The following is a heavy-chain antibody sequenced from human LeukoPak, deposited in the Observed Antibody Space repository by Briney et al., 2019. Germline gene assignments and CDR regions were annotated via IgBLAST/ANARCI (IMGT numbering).Heavy chain of an antibody. CDR3: VRVTTSGYFDY. D-gene: IGHD1-1*01. Sequence: PGGSLRLSCAASGFTFSSFWMGWIRQAPGKGLEWVASIKYDESEIHYVDSVKGRFTISRDNAKNSLYLQMNRLRAEDTAVYFCVRVTTSGYFDYWGQGSLVTVSS. V-gene: IGHV3-7*04. CDR1: GFTFSSFW. CDR2: IKYDESEI. J-gene: IGHJ4*02.